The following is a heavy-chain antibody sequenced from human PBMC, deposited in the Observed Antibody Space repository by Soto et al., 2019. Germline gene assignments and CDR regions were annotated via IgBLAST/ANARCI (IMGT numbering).Heavy chain of an antibody. D-gene: IGHD6-13*01. J-gene: IGHJ4*02. V-gene: IGHV4-31*03. CDR3: ARGSIPPGIAAAGHFDY. Sequence: QVQLQESGPGLVKPSQTLSLTCTVSGGSISSGGYYWSWIRQHPGKGLEWIGYIYYSGSTYYNPSHKCRVTVSVDRSKNQFSLKLSSGSAAATAVYYCARGSIPPGIAAAGHFDYWGQGTLVTVSS. CDR1: GGSISSGGYY. CDR2: IYYSGST.